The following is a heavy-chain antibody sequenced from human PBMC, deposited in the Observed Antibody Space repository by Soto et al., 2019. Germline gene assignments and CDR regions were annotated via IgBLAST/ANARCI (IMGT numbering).Heavy chain of an antibody. Sequence: QVQLLQSGAEVKKPGASVKVSCKASGYTFTSYGISWVRQAPGQGREWMGWISAFNGNRNYAQKLQGRVTMTTDTSTSAVYMELRRLRSDDTAVCYCARDYYGSGRLNAHDWFDPLGQGTLVTVSS. V-gene: IGHV1-18*01. CDR1: GYTFTSYG. CDR2: ISAFNGNR. J-gene: IGHJ5*02. D-gene: IGHD3-10*01. CDR3: ARDYYGSGRLNAHDWFDP.